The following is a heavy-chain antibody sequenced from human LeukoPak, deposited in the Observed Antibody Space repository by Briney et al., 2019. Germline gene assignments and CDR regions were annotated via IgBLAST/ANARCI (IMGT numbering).Heavy chain of an antibody. CDR3: ATGKHYYDSSGYYFYYFDY. V-gene: IGHV3-21*01. CDR1: AFTFSSYG. Sequence: GGSLRLSCAASAFTFSSYGMSWVRQAPGKGLEWVSAISGDGRDIFYADSVKGRFTISRDNAKKSLYLQMNSLRAEDTAVYYCATGKHYYDSSGYYFYYFDYWGQGTLVTVSS. J-gene: IGHJ4*02. CDR2: ISGDGRDI. D-gene: IGHD3-22*01.